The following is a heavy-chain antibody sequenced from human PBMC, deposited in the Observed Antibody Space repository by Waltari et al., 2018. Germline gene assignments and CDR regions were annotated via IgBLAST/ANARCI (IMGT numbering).Heavy chain of an antibody. CDR1: ALTLTNRW. CDR3: ASSRGWIMDV. CDR2: IKGDGSEK. D-gene: IGHD6-19*01. J-gene: IGHJ6*03. V-gene: IGHV3-7*01. Sequence: EVQLVESVGSLVQPGGSLRLSCAVHALTLTNRWMNWVRQAPGKGLEWVANIKGDGSEKYFVDSVKGRFTISADNTKNSFYLQMNNLRAEDTAVYYCASSRGWIMDVWGKGTSVTISS.